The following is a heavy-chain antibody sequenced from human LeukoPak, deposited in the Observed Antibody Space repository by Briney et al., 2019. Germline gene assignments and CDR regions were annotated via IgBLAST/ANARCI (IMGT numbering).Heavy chain of an antibody. CDR1: GYTFTSYG. CDR3: AREGRQSFGVVIGWFDP. CDR2: ISAYNGNT. Sequence: ASVKVSCKASGYTFTSYGMSWVRQAPGQGLEWMGWISAYNGNTNYAQKLQGRVTMTTDTSTSTAYMELRSLRSDDTAVYYCAREGRQSFGVVIGWFDPWGQGTLVTVSS. J-gene: IGHJ5*02. D-gene: IGHD3-3*01. V-gene: IGHV1-18*01.